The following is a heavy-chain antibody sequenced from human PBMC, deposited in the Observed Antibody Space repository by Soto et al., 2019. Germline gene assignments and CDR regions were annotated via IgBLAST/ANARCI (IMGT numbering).Heavy chain of an antibody. V-gene: IGHV1-46*01. CDR2: INASGFGA. D-gene: IGHD1-26*01. CDR1: GYIFAAYS. J-gene: IGHJ4*01. CDR3: AREWSGSEH. Sequence: QVQLVQYGDEVKNPGASVKVSCKASGYIFAAYSIHWVRQAPVQGLEWMGMINASGFGAAYGQKFQGRVAGTTDTAASTGYMELSSLRPEDTAVYYCAREWSGSEHWGHGTRVTVSS.